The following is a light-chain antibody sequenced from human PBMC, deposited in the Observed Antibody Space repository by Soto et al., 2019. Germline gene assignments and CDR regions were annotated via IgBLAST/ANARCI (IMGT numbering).Light chain of an antibody. CDR2: GPS. J-gene: IGKJ2*01. Sequence: EIVMTQSPATLSVSPGERATLSCRASQSVSKNLAWFQQKLGQAPRLLIYGPSTRATSIPARFSGSGSGTEFTLTISSLQSEDFAVYYCQQYNNWPPTYTFGQGTKLEIK. CDR3: QQYNNWPPTYT. V-gene: IGKV3-15*01. CDR1: QSVSKN.